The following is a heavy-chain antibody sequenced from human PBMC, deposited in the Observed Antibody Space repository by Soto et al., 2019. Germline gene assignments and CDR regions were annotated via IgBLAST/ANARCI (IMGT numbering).Heavy chain of an antibody. D-gene: IGHD2-2*01. Sequence: GASVKVSCKASGYTFTSYGISWVRQAPGQGLEWMGWISAYNGNTNYAQKLQGRVTMTTDTSTSTAYMELRSLRSDDTAVYYCARGLVPAAIEIDYGMDVWGQGTTVTVSS. CDR1: GYTFTSYG. CDR3: ARGLVPAAIEIDYGMDV. J-gene: IGHJ6*02. CDR2: ISAYNGNT. V-gene: IGHV1-18*01.